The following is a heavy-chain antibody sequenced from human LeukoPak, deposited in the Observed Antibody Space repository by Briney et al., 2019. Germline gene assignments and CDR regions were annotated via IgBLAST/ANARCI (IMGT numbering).Heavy chain of an antibody. J-gene: IGHJ4*02. CDR1: GGSFSGYY. D-gene: IGHD6-19*01. CDR2: IYYSGST. CDR3: ARQYPGIAVAGRADY. V-gene: IGHV4-59*08. Sequence: SETLSLTCAVYGGSFSGYYWSWIRQPPGKGLEWIGYIYYSGSTNYNPSLKSRVTISVDTSKNQFSLKLSSVTAADTAVYYCARQYPGIAVAGRADYWGQGTLVTVSS.